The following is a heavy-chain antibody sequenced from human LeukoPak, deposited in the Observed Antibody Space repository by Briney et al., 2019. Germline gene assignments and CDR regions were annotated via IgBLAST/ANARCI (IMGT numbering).Heavy chain of an antibody. CDR3: VTTTRGYSRDS. Sequence: PGGSLRLSCAASGFTFSNSWMSWVRQAPGKGLEWVANINQGGNDKQYVDSMKGRFTIARDNAKNSLFLQMGGLRVEDTAVYYCVTTTRGYSRDSWGHGTLVTVSS. D-gene: IGHD3-22*01. CDR1: GFTFSNSW. J-gene: IGHJ5*01. CDR2: INQGGNDK. V-gene: IGHV3-7*01.